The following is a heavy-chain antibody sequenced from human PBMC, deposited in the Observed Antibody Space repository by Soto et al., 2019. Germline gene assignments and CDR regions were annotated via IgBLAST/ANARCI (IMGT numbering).Heavy chain of an antibody. D-gene: IGHD5-12*01. J-gene: IGHJ4*02. Sequence: PGGYLRLSCAASGFTFSRYGMHWVRQAPGKGLEWVAVISYDGSNKYYADSVKGRFTISRDNSKNTLYLQMNSLRAEDTAVYYCAKGSKDGYNLIDYWGQGTLVTVSS. V-gene: IGHV3-30*18. CDR2: ISYDGSNK. CDR1: GFTFSRYG. CDR3: AKGSKDGYNLIDY.